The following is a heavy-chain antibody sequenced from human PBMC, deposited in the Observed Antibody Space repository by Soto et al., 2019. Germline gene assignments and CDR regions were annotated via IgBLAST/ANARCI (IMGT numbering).Heavy chain of an antibody. CDR1: GFTFSSYG. D-gene: IGHD3-22*01. CDR2: IWYDGSNK. J-gene: IGHJ5*02. V-gene: IGHV3-33*01. CDR3: AREDSSGKYNWFDP. Sequence: GGSLRLSCAASGFTFSSYGMHWVRQAPGKGLEWVAVIWYDGSNKYYADSVKGRFTISRDNSKNTLYLQMNSLRAEDTAVYYCAREDSSGKYNWFDPWGQGTLVTVSS.